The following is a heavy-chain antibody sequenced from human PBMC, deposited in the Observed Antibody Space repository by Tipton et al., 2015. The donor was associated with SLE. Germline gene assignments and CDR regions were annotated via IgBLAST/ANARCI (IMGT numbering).Heavy chain of an antibody. Sequence: TLSLTCTVSNGSISTYYWSWVRQPPGKGLEWIGYIYYSGSTSYNPPLKSRVTISVDTSKNQFSLKLSSVTAADTAVYYCARGMLTWRGAIIGVDVWGQGTSVNVSS. V-gene: IGHV4-59*08. D-gene: IGHD2-8*01. CDR1: NGSISTYY. CDR3: ARGMLTWRGAIIGVDV. CDR2: IYYSGST. J-gene: IGHJ6*02.